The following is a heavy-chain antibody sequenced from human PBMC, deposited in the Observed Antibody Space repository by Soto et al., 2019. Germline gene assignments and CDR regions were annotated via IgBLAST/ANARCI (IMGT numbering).Heavy chain of an antibody. J-gene: IGHJ5*02. CDR1: GGSIGSYD. Sequence: SETLSLTCTVSGGSIGSYDWSWIRQPPGKGLEWIGYIYYSGSTNYNPSLKSRVTISVDTSKNQFSLKLSSVTAADTAVYYCARWVVDRSGYDGQNRFAPPGQRTLVTGSS. CDR2: IYYSGST. D-gene: IGHD3-22*01. CDR3: ARWVVDRSGYDGQNRFAP. V-gene: IGHV4-59*01.